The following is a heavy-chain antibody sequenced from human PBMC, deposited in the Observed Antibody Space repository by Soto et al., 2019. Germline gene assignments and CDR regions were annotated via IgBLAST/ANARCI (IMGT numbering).Heavy chain of an antibody. CDR3: AKTDYCSGGSCYPTPFDY. J-gene: IGHJ4*02. V-gene: IGHV3-23*01. Sequence: GGSLRLSCAASGFTFSSYSMSWVRQAPGKGLKKVSAISGSGGSTYYADSVKGRFNISRDNSKNTLYLQMNSLRAEDTAVYFCAKTDYCSGGSCYPTPFDYWCQGTLVTVSS. CDR1: GFTFSSYS. D-gene: IGHD2-15*01. CDR2: ISGSGGST.